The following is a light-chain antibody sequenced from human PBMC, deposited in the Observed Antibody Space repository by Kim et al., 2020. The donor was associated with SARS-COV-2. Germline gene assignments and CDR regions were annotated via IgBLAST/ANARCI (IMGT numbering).Light chain of an antibody. CDR3: AAWDDSLSGWV. V-gene: IGLV1-47*01. CDR1: SSTIGSNL. Sequence: GQRFTTSCVGSSSTIGSNLVYWYQQPPGTAPKLLLYRNNQRPSGVPDRFSGSKSGTSASLAISGLRSEDEADYYCAAWDDSLSGWVFGGGTQLTVL. CDR2: RNN. J-gene: IGLJ3*02.